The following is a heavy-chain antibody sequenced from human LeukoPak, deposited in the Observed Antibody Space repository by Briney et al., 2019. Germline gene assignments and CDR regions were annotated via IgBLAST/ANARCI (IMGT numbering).Heavy chain of an antibody. D-gene: IGHD3-3*01. J-gene: IGHJ3*02. CDR3: ARDLTRAYYDFWSGYPASNDAFDI. Sequence: PGGSLRLSCAASGFTFSSYAMHWVRQAPGKGLEYVSAISSNGGSTYYANSVKGRFTISRDNSKNTLYLQMGSLRAEDTAVYYCARDLTRAYYDFWSGYPASNDAFDIWGQGTMVTVSS. CDR1: GFTFSSYA. CDR2: ISSNGGST. V-gene: IGHV3-64*01.